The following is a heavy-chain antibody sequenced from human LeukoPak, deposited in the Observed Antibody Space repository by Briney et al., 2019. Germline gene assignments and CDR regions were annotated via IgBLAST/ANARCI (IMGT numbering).Heavy chain of an antibody. CDR3: ARGRHYYGSGSYYNVRSWFDP. Sequence: SETLSLTCAVYGGSFSGYYWSWIRQPPGKGLEWIGEINHSGSTNYNPSLKSRVTISVDTSKNQFSLKLSSVTAADTAVYYCARGRHYYGSGSYYNVRSWFDPWGQGTPVTVSS. V-gene: IGHV4-34*01. J-gene: IGHJ5*02. CDR1: GGSFSGYY. CDR2: INHSGST. D-gene: IGHD3-10*01.